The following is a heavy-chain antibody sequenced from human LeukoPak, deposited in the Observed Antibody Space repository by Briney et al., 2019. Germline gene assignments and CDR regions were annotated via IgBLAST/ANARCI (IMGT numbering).Heavy chain of an antibody. J-gene: IGHJ4*02. CDR1: GYSISSGYY. Sequence: SETLSLTCTVSGYSISSGYYWGWIRQPPGKGLEWIGNVYHSGSTYYNPSLKSRVTISVDTSKNQFSLKLSSVTAADTAVYYCATSNYVAAALGYFDYWGQGTLVTVSS. D-gene: IGHD6-13*01. CDR3: ATSNYVAAALGYFDY. V-gene: IGHV4-38-2*02. CDR2: VYHSGST.